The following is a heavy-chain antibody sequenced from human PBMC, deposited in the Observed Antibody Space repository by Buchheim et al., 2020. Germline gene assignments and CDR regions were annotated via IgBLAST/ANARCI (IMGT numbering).Heavy chain of an antibody. CDR2: ISYDGSNK. V-gene: IGHV3-30-3*01. Sequence: QVQLVESGGGVVQPGRSLRLSCAASGFTFSSYAMHWVRQAPGKGLEWVAVISYDGSNKYYADSVKGRFTISRDNSKNTLYLQMNSLRAEDTAVYYCARDRDFWSGYDMYYYYYGMDVWGQGTT. J-gene: IGHJ6*02. CDR1: GFTFSSYA. D-gene: IGHD3-3*01. CDR3: ARDRDFWSGYDMYYYYYGMDV.